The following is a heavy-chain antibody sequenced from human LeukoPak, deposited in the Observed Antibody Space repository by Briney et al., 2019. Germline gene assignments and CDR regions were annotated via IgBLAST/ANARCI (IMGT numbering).Heavy chain of an antibody. CDR1: GFTFGDYA. CDR2: IRSKAYGGTT. CDR3: TRQRRLPHLYYFDY. V-gene: IGHV3-49*04. Sequence: GGSLRLSCTASGFTFGDYAMSWVRQAPGKGLEWVGFIRSKAYGGTTEYAASVKGRFTISRDDSKSIGYLQMNSLKTEDTAVYYCTRQRRLPHLYYFDYWGQGTLVTVSS. D-gene: IGHD2-15*01. J-gene: IGHJ4*02.